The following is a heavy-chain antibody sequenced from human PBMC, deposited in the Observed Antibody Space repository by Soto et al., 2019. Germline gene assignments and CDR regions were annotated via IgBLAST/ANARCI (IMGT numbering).Heavy chain of an antibody. V-gene: IGHV3-30-3*01. Sequence: GGSLRLSCAASGFTFSSYAMHWVRQAPGKGLEWVAVISYDGSNKYYADSVKGRFTISRGNSKNTRYLQMNSLRAEDTAVYYCASGSRGGTNYYYGMDVWGQGTTVTVSS. CDR2: ISYDGSNK. CDR1: GFTFSSYA. CDR3: ASGSRGGTNYYYGMDV. D-gene: IGHD2-15*01. J-gene: IGHJ6*02.